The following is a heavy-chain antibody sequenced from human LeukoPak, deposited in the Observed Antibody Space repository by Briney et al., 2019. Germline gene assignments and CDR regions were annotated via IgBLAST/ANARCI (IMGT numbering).Heavy chain of an antibody. Sequence: ASVTVSCTASGYTFTGYYMHWVRQAPGQGLEWMGWINPNSGGTNYAQKFQGRVTMTRDTSISTAYMELSRLRSDDTAVYYCARTGYCSGGSCYQDWFDPWGQGTLVTVSS. CDR2: INPNSGGT. D-gene: IGHD2-15*01. V-gene: IGHV1-2*02. CDR1: GYTFTGYY. J-gene: IGHJ5*02. CDR3: ARTGYCSGGSCYQDWFDP.